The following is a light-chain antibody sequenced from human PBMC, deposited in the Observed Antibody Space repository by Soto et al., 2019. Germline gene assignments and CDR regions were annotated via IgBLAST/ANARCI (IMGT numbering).Light chain of an antibody. Sequence: QSLLTSSVIPTKPASIXCRSXQRLLHSNGYNYLDWYLEKPGHSTQLLIYLGSNRASGVTDRFSGSGSGTDFTLKISRVEAQDVGVYYCMQALESQITFCQG. J-gene: IGKJ5*01. CDR3: MQALESQIT. V-gene: IGKV2-28*01. CDR2: LGS. CDR1: QRLLHSNGYNY.